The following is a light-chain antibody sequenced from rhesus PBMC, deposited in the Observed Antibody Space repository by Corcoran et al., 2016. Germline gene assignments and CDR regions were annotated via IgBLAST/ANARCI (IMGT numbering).Light chain of an antibody. CDR2: EIN. J-gene: IGLJ1*01. CDR3: SSFTDKYTYI. Sequence: QAALTQPHSVSGSPGQSVTISCTGSTRDIGGYSYVSWYQQHPGSAPKLMIYEINKRPSGVADRFSGSKSGNTASLTISGLQPEDEADYHCSSFTDKYTYIFANGTRRTVL. V-gene: IGLV2-32*01. CDR1: TRDIGGYSY.